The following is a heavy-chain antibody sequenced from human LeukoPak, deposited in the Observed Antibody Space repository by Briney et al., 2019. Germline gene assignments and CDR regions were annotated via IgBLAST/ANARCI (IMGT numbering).Heavy chain of an antibody. CDR2: ISYDGSNK. J-gene: IGHJ4*02. CDR3: AKDLVADYCSSTSCHSPFDY. CDR1: GFNFNNAW. D-gene: IGHD2-2*01. V-gene: IGHV3-30*18. Sequence: HPGGSLRLSCAASGFNFNNAWMSWVRQAPGKGLEWVAVISYDGSNKYYADSVKGRFTISRDNSKNTLYLQMNSLRAEDTAVYYCAKDLVADYCSSTSCHSPFDYWGQGTLVTVSS.